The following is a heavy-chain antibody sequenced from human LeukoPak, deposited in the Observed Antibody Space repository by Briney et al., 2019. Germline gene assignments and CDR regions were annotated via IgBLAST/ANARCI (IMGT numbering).Heavy chain of an antibody. Sequence: PSETLSLTCAVYGGSFSGYYWSWIRQPPGKGLEWIGEINHSGSTNYNPSLKSRVTISVDTSKNQFSLKLSSVTAADTAVYYCARGKRRGSSGSECWGQGTLVTVSS. D-gene: IGHD3-22*01. J-gene: IGHJ4*02. CDR1: GGSFSGYY. CDR2: INHSGST. V-gene: IGHV4-34*01. CDR3: ARGKRRGSSGSEC.